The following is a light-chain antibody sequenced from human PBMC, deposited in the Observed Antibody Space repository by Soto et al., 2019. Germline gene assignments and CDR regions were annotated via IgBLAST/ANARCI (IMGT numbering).Light chain of an antibody. CDR1: QSVSTY. V-gene: IGKV3-11*01. J-gene: IGKJ4*01. CDR2: DAS. CDR3: QQRSDWPT. Sequence: IVLTQSPATLSLSPGERATLSCRASQSVSTYLAWYQQKGGQAPRLLIYDASSRATGIPARFSGSGSGTDFTLTISNLEPEEFAVYYCQQRSDWPTFGGGTPVEIK.